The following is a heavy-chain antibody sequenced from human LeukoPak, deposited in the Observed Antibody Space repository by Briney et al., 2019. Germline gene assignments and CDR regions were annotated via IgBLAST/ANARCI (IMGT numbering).Heavy chain of an antibody. CDR2: IYYSGST. CDR1: GGSISTSSYY. J-gene: IGHJ4*02. CDR3: TSVTVADRKVDY. D-gene: IGHD6-19*01. V-gene: IGHV4-39*01. Sequence: SETLSLTCTVSGGSISTSSYYWGWIRQPPGKGLEWIGSIYYSGSTYHNPSLKSRVTMSIDRSENQFSLRLSSVAAADTAIFYCTSVTVADRKVDYWGQGTLVTVSS.